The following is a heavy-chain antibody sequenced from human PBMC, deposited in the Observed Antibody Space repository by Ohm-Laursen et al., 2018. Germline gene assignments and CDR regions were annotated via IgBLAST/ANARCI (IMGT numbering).Heavy chain of an antibody. J-gene: IGHJ2*01. V-gene: IGHV3-9*01. CDR1: GFSFDDYA. Sequence: SLRLSCAASGFSFDDYAMHWVRQAPGKGLEWVSGISWNSRYIVYADSAKGRFTISRDNSKNMLYLQMNSLRAEDTAVYYCAKAYFPDSRGFYNWYFDLWGRGTLVTVSS. CDR3: AKAYFPDSRGFYNWYFDL. D-gene: IGHD3-22*01. CDR2: ISWNSRYI.